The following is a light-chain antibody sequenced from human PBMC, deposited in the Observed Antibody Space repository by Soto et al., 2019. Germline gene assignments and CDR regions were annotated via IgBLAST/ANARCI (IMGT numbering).Light chain of an antibody. J-gene: IGLJ1*01. CDR3: CSYAGSYV. V-gene: IGLV2-11*01. CDR1: SIDFGGYNY. Sequence: QSVLTQPRSVSGSPGQSVTISCTGTSIDFGGYNYVSWYQQHPGKSPKLMIXXFSKRPSGVPDRFSGSKSGNTASLTISGLQAEDEADYYCCSYAGSYVFGTGTKVTVL. CDR2: XFS.